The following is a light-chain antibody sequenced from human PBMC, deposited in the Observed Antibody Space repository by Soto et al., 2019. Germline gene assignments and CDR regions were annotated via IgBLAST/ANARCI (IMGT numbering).Light chain of an antibody. CDR2: EVS. J-gene: IGLJ1*01. V-gene: IGLV2-14*01. CDR1: SRDVGGFNF. Sequence: QSALTQPASVSGSPGQSITISCTGTSRDVGGFNFVSWYQHRQGKAPKLIIYEVSDRPSGVSSRFSGSKSGNTASLTISGLQTEDEADYYCSSYTISGTLVFGTGTKVTVL. CDR3: SSYTISGTLV.